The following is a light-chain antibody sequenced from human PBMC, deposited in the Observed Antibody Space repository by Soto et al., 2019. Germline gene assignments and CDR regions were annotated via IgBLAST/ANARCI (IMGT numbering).Light chain of an antibody. CDR2: NNN. Sequence: QSVLTQPPSASETPGQRVTISCSGSSSNIGSNTVNWYQQLPGTAPKLLIYNNNQRPSGVPDRFSGSKSGTSASLAISGLQSEDEADYFCAAWDDSLNGHGVFGGGTKLTVL. CDR3: AAWDDSLNGHGV. V-gene: IGLV1-44*01. CDR1: SSNIGSNT. J-gene: IGLJ3*02.